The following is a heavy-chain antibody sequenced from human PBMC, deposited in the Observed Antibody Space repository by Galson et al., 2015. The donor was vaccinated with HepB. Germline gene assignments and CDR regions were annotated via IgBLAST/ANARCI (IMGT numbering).Heavy chain of an antibody. CDR2: IVVGSGNT. CDR3: AADRSYCSGGSCYSNNWFDP. J-gene: IGHJ5*02. CDR1: GFTFTSSA. Sequence: SVKVSCKASGFTFTSSAVQWVRQARGQRLEWIGWIVVGSGNTNYAQKFQERVTITRGMSTSTAYMELSSPRSEDTAVYYCAADRSYCSGGSCYSNNWFDPWGQGTLVTVSS. V-gene: IGHV1-58*01. D-gene: IGHD2-15*01.